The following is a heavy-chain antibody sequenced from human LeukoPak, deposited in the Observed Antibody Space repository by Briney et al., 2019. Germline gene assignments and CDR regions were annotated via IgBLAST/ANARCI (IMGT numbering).Heavy chain of an antibody. V-gene: IGHV1-8*01. CDR3: ARGQEYCSSTSCYGGWFDP. D-gene: IGHD2-2*01. CDR1: GYTFTSYD. J-gene: IGHJ5*02. CDR2: MNPNSGNT. Sequence: ASVKVSCKASGYTFTSYDINWVRQATGQGLEWMGWMNPNSGNTGYAQKFQGRVTMTRNTSISTAYMELSSLRTEDTAVYYCARGQEYCSSTSCYGGWFDPWGQGTLVTVSS.